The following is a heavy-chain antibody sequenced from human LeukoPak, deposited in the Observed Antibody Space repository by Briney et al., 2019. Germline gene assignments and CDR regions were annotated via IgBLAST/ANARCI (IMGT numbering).Heavy chain of an antibody. CDR1: GFTVITND. CDR3: ARGVEPLAANTLAY. Sequence: PGGSLRLSCAASGFTVITNDMTWVRQAPGKGLEWVSVLYSDGNKKYAGSVQGRFTISRDNSKNTLYLEINSLSPDDTAVYYCARGVEPLAANTLAYWGQGTLVTVSS. D-gene: IGHD1-14*01. CDR2: LYSDGNK. V-gene: IGHV3-53*01. J-gene: IGHJ4*02.